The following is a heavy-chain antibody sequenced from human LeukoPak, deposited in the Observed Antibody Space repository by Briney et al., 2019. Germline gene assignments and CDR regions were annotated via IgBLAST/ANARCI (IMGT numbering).Heavy chain of an antibody. CDR2: IRASGGVT. Sequence: PGGSLRLSCAASGFTFTRHAMSWVRQAPGKGLEWVSGIRASGGVTYYAGSVKGRFTISRDNSKSTLDLQMNSLRADDTAVYYCAEGGIYGDSGDFWGQGALVIVSS. CDR1: GFTFTRHA. J-gene: IGHJ4*02. V-gene: IGHV3-23*01. CDR3: AEGGIYGDSGDF. D-gene: IGHD4-17*01.